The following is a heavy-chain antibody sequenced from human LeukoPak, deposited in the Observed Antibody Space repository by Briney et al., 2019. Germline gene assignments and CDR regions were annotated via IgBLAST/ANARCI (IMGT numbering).Heavy chain of an antibody. V-gene: IGHV3-23*01. CDR2: ISGSGGST. J-gene: IGHJ4*02. CDR1: GFTFSSYA. CDR3: AKGDRVVVITMVDY. D-gene: IGHD3-22*01. Sequence: GSLRLSCAASGFTFSSYAMTWVRQAPGKGLEWVSGISGSGGSTYYADSVKGRFTISRDNSKNTLYLQMNSLRAEDTAVYYCAKGDRVVVITMVDYWGQGTLVTVSS.